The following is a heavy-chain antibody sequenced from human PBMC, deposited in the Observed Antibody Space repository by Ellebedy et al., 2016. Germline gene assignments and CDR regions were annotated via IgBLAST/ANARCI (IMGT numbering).Heavy chain of an antibody. D-gene: IGHD3-16*02. CDR1: GGSISSYY. CDR2: IYYSGST. J-gene: IGHJ3*02. Sequence: SETLSLTCTVSGGSISSYYWSWIRQPPGKGLEWIGYIYYSGSTNYNPSLKSRVTISVDTSKNQFSLKLSSVTAADTAVYYCARDQPPHDYVWGSYRAQGAFEIWGQGTMVTVSS. CDR3: ARDQPPHDYVWGSYRAQGAFEI. V-gene: IGHV4-59*01.